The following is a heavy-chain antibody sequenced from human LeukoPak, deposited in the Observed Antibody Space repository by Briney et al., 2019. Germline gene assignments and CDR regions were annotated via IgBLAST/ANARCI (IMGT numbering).Heavy chain of an antibody. D-gene: IGHD3-10*01. CDR2: INHSGST. CDR3: AREAYYYGSGSYYNGWFDP. J-gene: IGHJ5*02. V-gene: IGHV4-34*01. Sequence: SETLSLTCAVYGGSFSGYYWSWIRQPPGKGLEWIGEINHSGSTNYNPSLKSRVTILVDTSKNQFSLKLSSVTAADTAVYYCAREAYYYGSGSYYNGWFDPWGQGTLVAVSS. CDR1: GGSFSGYY.